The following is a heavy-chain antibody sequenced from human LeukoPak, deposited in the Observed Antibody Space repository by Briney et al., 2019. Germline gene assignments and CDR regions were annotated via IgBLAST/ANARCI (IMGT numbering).Heavy chain of an antibody. J-gene: IGHJ5*02. CDR2: IKQDGSEK. Sequence: PGGSLRLSCAASGFTFSSYWMSWVRQAPGKGLEWVANIKQDGSEKYYVDSVKGRFTVSRDNAKNSLYLQMNSLRAEDTAVCYCARDLGYCSSTSCSPGDNWFDPWGQGTLVTVSS. D-gene: IGHD2-2*01. CDR1: GFTFSSYW. CDR3: ARDLGYCSSTSCSPGDNWFDP. V-gene: IGHV3-7*01.